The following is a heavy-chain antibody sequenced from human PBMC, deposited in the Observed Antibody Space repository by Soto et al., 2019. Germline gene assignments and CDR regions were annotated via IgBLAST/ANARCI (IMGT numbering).Heavy chain of an antibody. Sequence: QVQLLQSEAEVKKPGSSVKVSCNASGGTCSSDTISWVRHAPGQAREWMGRIIPILVIANYAQNFQGRVTITADKSTSTAYMELSSLRSEDTAVYYCARDCEAWYASSGYNEQRFDYWGQGTLVTVSS. CDR3: ARDCEAWYASSGYNEQRFDY. J-gene: IGHJ4*02. D-gene: IGHD3-22*01. CDR2: IIPILVIA. V-gene: IGHV1-69*08. CDR1: GGTCSSDT.